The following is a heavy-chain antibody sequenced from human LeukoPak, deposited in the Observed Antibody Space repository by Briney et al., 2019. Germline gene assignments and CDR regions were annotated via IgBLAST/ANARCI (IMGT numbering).Heavy chain of an antibody. CDR1: GGSISSYY. V-gene: IGHV4-59*12. CDR2: INYSGST. D-gene: IGHD3-3*01. CDR3: ARGPFWSGLPDY. J-gene: IGHJ4*02. Sequence: NPSETLSLTCTVSGGSISSYYWSWVRQPPGKGLEWIGYINYSGSTDYNSSLKSRDTIPVDTSKNQFSLKLSSVTAADTAVYYCARGPFWSGLPDYWGQGTLVTVSS.